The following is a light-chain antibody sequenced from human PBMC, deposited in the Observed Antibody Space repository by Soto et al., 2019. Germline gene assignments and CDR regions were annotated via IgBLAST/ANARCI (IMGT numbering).Light chain of an antibody. CDR1: QSVTNS. CDR2: GAS. V-gene: IGKV3-20*01. Sequence: EIVLTQSPATLSLSPGERATLSCRASQSVTNSLAWLQQKPGQSPRLLIYGASSRPTGIPDRFSGSGSGTDFTLAISRLEPEDFALYYCQQYGSSPFTFGGGTKVDIK. CDR3: QQYGSSPFT. J-gene: IGKJ4*01.